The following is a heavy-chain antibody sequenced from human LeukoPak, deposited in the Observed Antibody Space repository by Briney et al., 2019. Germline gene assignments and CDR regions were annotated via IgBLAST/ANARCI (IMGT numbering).Heavy chain of an antibody. D-gene: IGHD3-3*01. CDR2: IGSSSSTI. CDR3: ARGIRFLELLFDY. Sequence: GGSLRLSCAASGFTLSSYSMDWVRQAPGKGLEWVSYIGSSSSTIYYADSVKGRFTISRDNSKNTLYLQMNSLRAEDTAVYYCARGIRFLELLFDYWGQGTLVTVSS. CDR1: GFTLSSYS. J-gene: IGHJ4*02. V-gene: IGHV3-48*01.